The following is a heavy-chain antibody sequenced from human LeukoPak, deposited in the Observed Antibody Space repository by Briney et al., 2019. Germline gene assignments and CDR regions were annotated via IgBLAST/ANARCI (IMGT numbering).Heavy chain of an antibody. V-gene: IGHV1-8*02. D-gene: IGHD6-13*01. CDR2: MNPNSGNT. CDR3: ARGGGSSSWRLYYYYYYYMDV. Sequence: ASVKVSCKASGYTFTGYYMHWVRQAPGQGLEWMGWMNPNSGNTGYAQKFQGRVTMTRNTSISTAYMELSSLRSEDTAVYYCARGGGSSSWRLYYYYYYYMDVWGKGTTVTISS. J-gene: IGHJ6*03. CDR1: GYTFTGYY.